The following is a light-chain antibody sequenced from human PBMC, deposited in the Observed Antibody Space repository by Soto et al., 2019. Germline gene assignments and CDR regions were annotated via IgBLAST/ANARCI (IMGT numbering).Light chain of an antibody. Sequence: EIVVAKTPLSLSVTPGQPASISGKSSQSLPHRDGKTYLNWYLQKPGQPPQLLIYEASNRFSGVPDRFSGSGSGTDFTLKISRVEAEDVGVYYCMQSIQFPITFGQGTRLEIK. CDR3: MQSIQFPIT. CDR1: QSLPHRDGKTY. V-gene: IGKV2D-29*01. CDR2: EAS. J-gene: IGKJ5*01.